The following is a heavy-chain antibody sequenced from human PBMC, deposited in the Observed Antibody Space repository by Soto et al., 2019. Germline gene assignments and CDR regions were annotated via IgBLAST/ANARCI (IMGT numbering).Heavy chain of an antibody. CDR1: GYTFTGYY. Sequence: ASVKVSCKASGYTFTGYYIHWVRQAPGQGLEWMGWINPNSGGTNYAQKFQDWVTMTRDTSTSTAYMELTGLRSDDTAVYYCAGDPDSHYNDSHASSYPWGQGTLVTVPS. D-gene: IGHD4-4*01. CDR2: INPNSGGT. CDR3: AGDPDSHYNDSHASSYP. V-gene: IGHV1-2*04. J-gene: IGHJ5*02.